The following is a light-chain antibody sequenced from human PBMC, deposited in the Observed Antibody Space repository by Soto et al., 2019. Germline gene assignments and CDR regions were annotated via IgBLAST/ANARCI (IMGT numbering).Light chain of an antibody. J-gene: IGKJ4*01. CDR1: QSVSSN. CDR2: GAS. Sequence: EIVMTQSPATLSVSPGERATLSCRASQSVSSNLAWYQQKPGQAPRLLIYGASTRATGIPARFSGSGSGTEVTLTISSLQSEDCAVYYCQQYNNWPPLTFGGGTQVEIK. V-gene: IGKV3-15*01. CDR3: QQYNNWPPLT.